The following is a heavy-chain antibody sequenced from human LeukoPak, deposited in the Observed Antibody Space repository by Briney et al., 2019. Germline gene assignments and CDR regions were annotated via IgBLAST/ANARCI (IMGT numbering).Heavy chain of an antibody. CDR3: ARGGADLWSGSHYFGY. CDR1: GFTFSRYW. J-gene: IGHJ4*02. D-gene: IGHD3-3*01. CDR2: MKQDGSER. V-gene: IGHV3-7*01. Sequence: GGSLRLSCAASGFTFSRYWMSWVRQAPGKGVEGGAKMKQDGSERYYVDSVKGRFTISRDNAKNSLYLQMNSLRAEDTAVYYCARGGADLWSGSHYFGYWGQGTLVTVSS.